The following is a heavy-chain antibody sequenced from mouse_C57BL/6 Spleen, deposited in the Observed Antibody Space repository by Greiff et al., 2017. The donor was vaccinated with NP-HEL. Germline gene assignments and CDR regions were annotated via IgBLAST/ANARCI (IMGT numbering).Heavy chain of an antibody. CDR2: IDPSDSYT. CDR1: GYTFTSYW. Sequence: QVQLQQPGAELVRPGTSVKLSCKASGYTFTSYWMHWVKQRPGQGLEWIGVIDPSDSYTNSNQKFKGKATLTVDTSSSTAYMQLSSLTSEDSAVYYCARPRTYYFDYWGQGTTLTVSS. CDR3: ARPRTYYFDY. J-gene: IGHJ2*01. V-gene: IGHV1-59*01. D-gene: IGHD2-14*01.